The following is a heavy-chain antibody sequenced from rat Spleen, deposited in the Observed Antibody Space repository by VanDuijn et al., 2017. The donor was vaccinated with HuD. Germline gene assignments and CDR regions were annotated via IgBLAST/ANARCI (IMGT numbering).Heavy chain of an antibody. CDR1: GFTFSDYY. J-gene: IGHJ3*01. CDR3: ASLSGYASNWFAY. V-gene: IGHV5-22*01. CDR2: ISYEGSST. D-gene: IGHD4-3*01. Sequence: EVRLVESGGGLVRPGRSLKLSCAASGFTFSDYYMAWVRQAPKKGLEWVASISYEGSSTYYGDSVKGRFTISRDNPRSTLYLQMNSLRSEDTATYYCASLSGYASNWFAYWGQGTLVTVSS.